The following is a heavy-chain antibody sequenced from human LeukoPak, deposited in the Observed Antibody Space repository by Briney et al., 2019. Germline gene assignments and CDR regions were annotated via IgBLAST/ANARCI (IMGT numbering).Heavy chain of an antibody. J-gene: IGHJ5*02. CDR1: GYTFTGYY. D-gene: IGHD3-3*01. CDR2: INPNSGGT. CDR3: ARDKRDFWSGLGFDP. V-gene: IGHV1-2*02. Sequence: ASVKVPCRSCGYTFTGYYMHWVRQAPGQGLEWRGWINPNSGGTNYAQKFQGRVTMTRDTSISTAYMELSRLRSDDTAVYYCARDKRDFWSGLGFDPWGQGTLVTVSS.